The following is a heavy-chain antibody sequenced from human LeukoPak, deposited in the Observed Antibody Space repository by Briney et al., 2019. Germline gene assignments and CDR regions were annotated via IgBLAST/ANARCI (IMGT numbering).Heavy chain of an antibody. CDR1: GYTFTNYD. D-gene: IGHD2-2*01. J-gene: IGHJ5*02. CDR3: ARDLGYCSRTSCTYNWFDP. CDR2: MNPNSGNT. V-gene: IGHV1-8*03. Sequence: ASVKVSCKASGYTFTNYDINWVRQATGQGLEWMGWMNPNSGNTGYAQKFQGRVTITRETSINTAYMELSSLTSEDTAVDYCARDLGYCSRTSCTYNWFDPWGQGTLVTVSS.